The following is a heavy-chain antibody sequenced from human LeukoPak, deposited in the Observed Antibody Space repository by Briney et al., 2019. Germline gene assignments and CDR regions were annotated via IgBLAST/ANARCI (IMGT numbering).Heavy chain of an antibody. Sequence: GGSLRLSCAASGFTFSSYWMSWVRQAPGKGLEWVANIKQDGSEKYYVDSVKGRFTTSRDNAKNSLYLQMNSLRAEDTAVYYCARDHGSDYYDSSGYIPSWVVGYYYYYGMDVWGQGTTVTVSS. CDR1: GFTFSSYW. J-gene: IGHJ6*02. CDR2: IKQDGSEK. D-gene: IGHD3-22*01. CDR3: ARDHGSDYYDSSGYIPSWVVGYYYYYGMDV. V-gene: IGHV3-7*05.